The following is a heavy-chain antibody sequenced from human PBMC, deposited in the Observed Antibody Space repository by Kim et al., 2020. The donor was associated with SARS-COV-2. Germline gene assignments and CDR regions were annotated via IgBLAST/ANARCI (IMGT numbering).Heavy chain of an antibody. D-gene: IGHD3-3*01. CDR2: LDSGGTET. J-gene: IGHJ6*03. Sequence: GGSLRLSCAASGFTFSRHWMHWVRQVPGKGLVWVSRLDSGGTETYYADSVRGRFTISRDNAGNTLYLQMNSLRVEDTGVYYCARSMDLGRLYFYGMDVRG. V-gene: IGHV3-74*01. CDR1: GFTFSRHW. CDR3: ARSMDLGRLYFYGMDV.